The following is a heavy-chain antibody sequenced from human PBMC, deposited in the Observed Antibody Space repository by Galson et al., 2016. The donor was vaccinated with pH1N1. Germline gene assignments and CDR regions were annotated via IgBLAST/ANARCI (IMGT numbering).Heavy chain of an antibody. Sequence: ATLSLPCAVYGGSFRGYYWSWIRQSPEKGLEWIGEINHGGSTNYNPSLEGRVALSLDTSKNQFSLRLMAVTAADTAVYFCARHSTSGFPTIEVAARRRPFGVWGQGTLVTVSS. D-gene: IGHD6-19*01. CDR3: ARHSTSGFPTIEVAARRRPFGV. CDR1: GGSFRGYY. J-gene: IGHJ3*01. CDR2: INHGGST. V-gene: IGHV4-34*01.